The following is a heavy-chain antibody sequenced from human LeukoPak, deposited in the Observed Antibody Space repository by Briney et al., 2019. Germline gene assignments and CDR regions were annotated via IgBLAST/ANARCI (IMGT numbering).Heavy chain of an antibody. D-gene: IGHD6-13*01. J-gene: IGHJ5*02. V-gene: IGHV4-31*03. CDR2: IYYSGST. CDR3: AAAGTDNWFDP. CDR1: GGSISSGGYY. Sequence: SETLSLTCTVSGGSISSGGYYWSWIRQHPGKGLEWIGYIYYSGSTYHNPSLKSRVTISVDTSKNQFSLKLSSVTAADTAVYYCAAAGTDNWFDPWGQGTLVTVSS.